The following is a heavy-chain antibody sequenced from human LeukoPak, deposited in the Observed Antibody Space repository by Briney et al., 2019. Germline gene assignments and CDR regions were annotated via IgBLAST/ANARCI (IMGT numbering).Heavy chain of an antibody. CDR3: ARDSEVYYDFWSGPNWFDP. J-gene: IGHJ5*02. CDR2: MSPNSGNT. V-gene: IGHV1-8*03. CDR1: GYTFSSFE. D-gene: IGHD3-3*01. Sequence: ASVKVSCKASGYTFSSFEINWVRQAPGQGLEWMGWMSPNSGNTGYAQKFQGRVTITADKSTSTAYMELSSLRSEDTAVYYCARDSEVYYDFWSGPNWFDPWGQGTLVTVSS.